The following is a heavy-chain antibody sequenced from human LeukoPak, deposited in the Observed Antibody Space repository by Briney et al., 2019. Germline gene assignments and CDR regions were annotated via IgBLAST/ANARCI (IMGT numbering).Heavy chain of an antibody. CDR2: IIPILGIA. J-gene: IGHJ4*02. V-gene: IGHV1-69*04. CDR3: ARDPSFGSGSYRFDY. D-gene: IGHD1-26*01. CDR1: GGTFSSYA. Sequence: SVTVSCKASGGTFSSYAISWVRQAPGQGLEWMGRIIPILGIANYAQKFQGRVTITADKSTSTAYMELSSLRSEDTAVYYCARDPSFGSGSYRFDYWGQGTLVTVSS.